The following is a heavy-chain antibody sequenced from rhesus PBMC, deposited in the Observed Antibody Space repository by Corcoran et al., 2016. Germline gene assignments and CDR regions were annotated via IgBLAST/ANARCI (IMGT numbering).Heavy chain of an antibody. V-gene: IGHV4-80*01. CDR1: GASIRSYW. Sequence: QVQLQGSGPGLVKPSETLSLTCAVSGASIRSYWWNWIRPPPGKGLEGIGEDKGNSGSTNYNPSLKSRVTISKDASKNQFSLKLRSVTAADTAVYYCARGGLINSLDVWGRGILVTVSS. CDR3: ARGGLINSLDV. D-gene: IGHD3-3*01. J-gene: IGHJ5-2*02. CDR2: DKGNSGST.